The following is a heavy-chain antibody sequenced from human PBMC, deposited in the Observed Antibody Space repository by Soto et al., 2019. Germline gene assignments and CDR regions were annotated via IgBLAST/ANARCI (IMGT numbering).Heavy chain of an antibody. Sequence: EVQLLESGGDLVQPGGSLRLSCAASGFTFRNYAMTWVRQAPGKGLEWVSGISGRGDTPYYADSVKGRFTISRDNSKNTLYLQMSSLGVEDTATYFCARPNHGASKYYFEYWGRGTLITVSS. CDR1: GFTFRNYA. CDR2: ISGRGDTP. CDR3: ARPNHGASKYYFEY. J-gene: IGHJ4*02. V-gene: IGHV3-23*01. D-gene: IGHD4-17*01.